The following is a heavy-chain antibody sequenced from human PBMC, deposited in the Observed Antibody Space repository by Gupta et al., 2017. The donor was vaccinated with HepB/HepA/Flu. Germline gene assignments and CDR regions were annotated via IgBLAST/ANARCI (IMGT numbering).Heavy chain of an antibody. J-gene: IGHJ4*02. CDR3: VKSTGTMSSPMDS. V-gene: IGHV3-9*03. CDR2: VSWNSGHI. D-gene: IGHD3-10*02. Sequence: VQLVESGGGLVQPGRSLRLSCAVSGFTFDEYAMHWVRQAPGKGLEWISGVSWNSGHIAYADSVKGRFTISRDNDKNSLYLQMNSLTTADMGFYYCVKSTGTMSSPMDSWGQGILVTVSS. CDR1: GFTFDEYA.